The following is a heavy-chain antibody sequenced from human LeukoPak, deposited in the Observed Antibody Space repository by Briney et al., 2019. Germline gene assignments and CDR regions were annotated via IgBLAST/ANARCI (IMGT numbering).Heavy chain of an antibody. Sequence: ASVKVSCKASGYTFTGYYMHWVRQAPGQGLEWMGRINPNSGGTNYAQKFQGRVTMTRDTSISTAYMELSRLRSDDTAVYYCARKSGSINWFEPWGQGTLVTVSS. CDR3: ARKSGSINWFEP. CDR2: INPNSGGT. CDR1: GYTFTGYY. D-gene: IGHD1-26*01. J-gene: IGHJ5*02. V-gene: IGHV1-2*06.